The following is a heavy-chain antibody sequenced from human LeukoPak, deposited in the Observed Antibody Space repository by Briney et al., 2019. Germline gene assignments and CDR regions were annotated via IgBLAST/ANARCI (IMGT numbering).Heavy chain of an antibody. D-gene: IGHD3-22*01. V-gene: IGHV3-53*01. Sequence: GSLRLSCAASGFTVSSNYMSWVRQAPGKGLEWVSVIYSGGSTYYADSVKGQFTISRDNSKNTLYLQMNSLRAEDTDVYYCASYYYDSSGYLGHWGQGTLVTVSS. CDR1: GFTVSSNY. J-gene: IGHJ1*01. CDR3: ASYYYDSSGYLGH. CDR2: IYSGGST.